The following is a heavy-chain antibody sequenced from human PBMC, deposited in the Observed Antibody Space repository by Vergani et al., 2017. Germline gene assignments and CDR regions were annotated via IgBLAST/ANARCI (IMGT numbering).Heavy chain of an antibody. V-gene: IGHV4-4*07. CDR3: ARDQWDDDGPRGWFAP. CDR1: GASISSYF. CDR2: VHTDGTA. Sequence: VQLQESGPGLLKPSETLSLTCSVSGASISSYFWSWIRQPDGKGLEWLGRVHTDGTAYYNPSLRTRVRLSADLSQSQFSLKMTSLTAADTAVYFCARDQWDDDGPRGWFAPWGQGILVTVSS. J-gene: IGHJ5*02. D-gene: IGHD5-24*01.